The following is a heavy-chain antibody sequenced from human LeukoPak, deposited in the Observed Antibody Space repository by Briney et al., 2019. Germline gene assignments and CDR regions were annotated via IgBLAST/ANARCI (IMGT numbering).Heavy chain of an antibody. J-gene: IGHJ4*02. V-gene: IGHV5-51*01. D-gene: IGHD3-10*01. CDR1: GYIFTHNW. CDR3: ARQTRDGSGSRGYSFDF. CDR2: ICPGDSDT. Sequence: GGSLKISCKGSGYIFTHNWIGWVRQMPGKGLEWMRIICPGDSDTRYSPSFKGQVTISVDKSISTAYLQWSSLKASDTAMYYCARQTRDGSGSRGYSFDFWGQGTLVTVSS.